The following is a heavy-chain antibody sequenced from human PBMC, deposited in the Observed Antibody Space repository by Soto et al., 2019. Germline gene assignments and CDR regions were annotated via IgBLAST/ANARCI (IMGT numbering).Heavy chain of an antibody. CDR1: GATLNSFINYG. CDR2: IIPVVVTA. Sequence: QVQLVQSGAEVKKPGSSVRVSCKASGATLNSFINYGITWVRQAPGQGLEWMGGIIPVVVTANHAQKFLGRVMIGAEESTSAVNMELRSLRPEDTAVYYWARGAATKILVLMYAALEIWGQGTMVSVSS. J-gene: IGHJ3*02. V-gene: IGHV1-69*12. D-gene: IGHD5-12*01. CDR3: ARGAATKILVLMYAALEI.